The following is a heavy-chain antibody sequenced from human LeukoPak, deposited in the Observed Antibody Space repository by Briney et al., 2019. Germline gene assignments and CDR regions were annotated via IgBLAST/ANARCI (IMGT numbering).Heavy chain of an antibody. V-gene: IGHV3-7*01. CDR3: ARVDYTGNGNLY. CDR2: INQDGSQK. J-gene: IGHJ4*02. D-gene: IGHD4-23*01. Sequence: GGSLTLPCAASGFPLSNYWVTWVRQAPGKGLEWVANINQDGSQKYYLDSVKGRFTISKDNAKNSLVLQMNSLRAEDTAVYYCARVDYTGNGNLYRGEGTLVTVSS. CDR1: GFPLSNYW.